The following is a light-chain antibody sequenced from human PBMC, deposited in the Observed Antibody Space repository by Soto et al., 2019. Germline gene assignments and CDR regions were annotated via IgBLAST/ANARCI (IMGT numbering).Light chain of an antibody. Sequence: QSVLTQPPSVSAAPGQKVTISYSGSSSNIGNNYVSWYQQVPGTAPKLLIYDNNKRPSGNPDRFSGSKSGTSATLGISGLQTGDEADYYCGTWDSTLSVHVFGNGTKVT. CDR1: SSNIGNNY. J-gene: IGLJ1*01. CDR2: DNN. V-gene: IGLV1-51*01. CDR3: GTWDSTLSVHV.